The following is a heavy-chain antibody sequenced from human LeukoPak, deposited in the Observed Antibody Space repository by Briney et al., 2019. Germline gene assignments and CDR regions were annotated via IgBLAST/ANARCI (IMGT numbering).Heavy chain of an antibody. J-gene: IGHJ4*02. V-gene: IGHV4-59*01. CDR3: ARGNIKFDY. Sequence: SETLSLTCTVSGGSISSYYWSWIRQPPGKGLEWIGNIFYSGMTNYSPSLKSRVTISVDTSKKQFSLKLRSVTAADTAVYYCARGNIKFDYWGQGTLVTVSS. CDR1: GGSISSYY. CDR2: IFYSGMT.